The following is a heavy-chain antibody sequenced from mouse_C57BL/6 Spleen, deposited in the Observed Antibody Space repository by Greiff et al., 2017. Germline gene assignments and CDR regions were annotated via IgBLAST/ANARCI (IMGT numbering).Heavy chain of an antibody. J-gene: IGHJ2*01. V-gene: IGHV1-80*01. CDR3: ARRGAVVATGDY. D-gene: IGHD1-1*01. CDR2: IYPGGGDT. Sequence: QVQLQQSGAELVKPGASVKISCKASGYAFSSYWMNWVKQRPGKGLEWIGQIYPGGGDTNYNGKFKGKATLTADKSSSTAYMQLSSLTSEDSAVYCCARRGAVVATGDYWGQGTTLTVSS. CDR1: GYAFSSYW.